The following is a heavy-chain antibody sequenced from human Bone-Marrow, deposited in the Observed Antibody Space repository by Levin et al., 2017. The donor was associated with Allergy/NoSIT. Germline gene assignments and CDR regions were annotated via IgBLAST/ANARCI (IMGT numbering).Heavy chain of an antibody. D-gene: IGHD2-2*01. CDR2: MNPNSGNT. V-gene: IGHV1-8*01. CDR1: GYTFSSYD. CDR3: ARAIRYPLLMEY. Sequence: GASVKVSCKTSGYTFSSYDIAWVRQAAGQGLEWMGWMNPNSGNTGFAQKFRGRVSTTSDSSITTAYMELTSLEYEDTAVYYCARAIRYPLLMEYWGHGTLVTVSS. J-gene: IGHJ4*01.